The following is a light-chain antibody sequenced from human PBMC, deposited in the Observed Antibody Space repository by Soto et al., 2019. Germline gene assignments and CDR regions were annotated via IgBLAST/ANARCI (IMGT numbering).Light chain of an antibody. J-gene: IGKJ1*01. Sequence: EIVLTQFPGTLSWSPGDRATLSCRASQSVGRNYVAWYQQKPGQAPRVIIYAASNRASGIPDRFSGSGSGSDFTLTISRLEPEDFAVYYCQQYGTSPWAFGQGTKVEIK. V-gene: IGKV3-20*01. CDR2: AAS. CDR3: QQYGTSPWA. CDR1: QSVGRNY.